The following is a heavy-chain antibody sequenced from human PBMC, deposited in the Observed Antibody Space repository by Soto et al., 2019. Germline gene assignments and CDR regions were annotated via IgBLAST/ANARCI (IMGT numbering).Heavy chain of an antibody. D-gene: IGHD6-6*01. CDR2: IYWDDDK. Sequence: QITLKESGPTLVKPTQTLTLTCTFSGFSLSTSGVGVGWIRQPPGKALEWLALIYWDDDKRYSPSLKSRLTIPXXTXKXXVVLTMTNMDPVDTATYYCAHSEQLGNYYSYGMDVWGQGTTVTVSS. J-gene: IGHJ6*02. CDR3: AHSEQLGNYYSYGMDV. CDR1: GFSLSTSGVG. V-gene: IGHV2-5*02.